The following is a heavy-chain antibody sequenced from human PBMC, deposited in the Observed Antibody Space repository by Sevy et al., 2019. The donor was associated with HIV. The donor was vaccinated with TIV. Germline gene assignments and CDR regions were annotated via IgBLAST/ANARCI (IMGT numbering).Heavy chain of an antibody. V-gene: IGHV3-33*01. J-gene: IGHJ4*02. CDR2: IWYDGSNK. D-gene: IGHD6-19*01. Sequence: GESLKISCAASGFTFSSYGMHWVRQAPGKGLEWVAVIWYDGSNKYYADSVKGRFTISRDNSKNTLYLQMNSLRAEDTAVYYCARGDIAVAALDYWGQGTLVTVSS. CDR1: GFTFSSYG. CDR3: ARGDIAVAALDY.